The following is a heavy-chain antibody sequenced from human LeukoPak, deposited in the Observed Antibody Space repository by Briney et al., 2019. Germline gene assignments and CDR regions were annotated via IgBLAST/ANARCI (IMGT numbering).Heavy chain of an antibody. CDR1: GYSFTSNY. CDR2: IYPRGGST. J-gene: IGHJ4*02. Sequence: ASVKVSCKASGYSFTSNYIHWVRQAPGQGLEWMGMIYPRGGSTSYAQKFQGRVTVTRDTSTSTVHMELSGLRSEDTAVYYCARYQEGFDYWGQGTLVTVSS. V-gene: IGHV1-46*01. CDR3: ARYQEGFDY.